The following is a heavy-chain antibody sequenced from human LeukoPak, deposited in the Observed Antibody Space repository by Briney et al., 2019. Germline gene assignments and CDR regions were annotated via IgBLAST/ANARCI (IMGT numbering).Heavy chain of an antibody. V-gene: IGHV4-34*01. CDR2: INHSGST. CDR1: GGSFSGYY. D-gene: IGHD5-12*01. J-gene: IGHJ4*02. Sequence: SETLSLTCAVYGGSFSGYYWSWIRQPPGKGLEWIGEINHSGSTNYNPSLKSRVTISVDTSKNQFSLKLISVTAGDTAVYYCARGPNVATIDYWGQGTLVTVSS. CDR3: ARGPNVATIDY.